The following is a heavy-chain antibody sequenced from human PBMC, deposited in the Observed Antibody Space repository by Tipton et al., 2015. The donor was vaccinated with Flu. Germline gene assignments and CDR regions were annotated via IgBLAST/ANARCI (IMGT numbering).Heavy chain of an antibody. CDR2: ISWNSGNI. Sequence: SLRLSCAASGFTFDDYAMHWVRQAPGKGLEWVSGISWNSGNIGYADSVKGRFTISRDNAKNSLYLQMNSLRAEDTAVYYCASSPPQGYFDYWGQGTLVTVSS. D-gene: IGHD1-26*01. CDR1: GFTFDDYA. CDR3: ASSPPQGYFDY. V-gene: IGHV3-9*01. J-gene: IGHJ4*02.